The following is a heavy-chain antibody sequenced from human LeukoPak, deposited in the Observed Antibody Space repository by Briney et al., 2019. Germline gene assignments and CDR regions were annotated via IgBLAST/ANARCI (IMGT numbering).Heavy chain of an antibody. CDR2: INHSGST. D-gene: IGHD5-18*01. V-gene: IGHV4-34*01. CDR1: GGSFSGYY. J-gene: IGHJ6*04. Sequence: KPSETLSLTCAVYGGSFSGYYWSWIRQPPGKWLEWIGEINHSGSTNYNPSLKSRVTISVDTSKNQFSLKLSSVTAADTAVYYCARDVDTAMVEKNYYYGMDVWGKGTTVTVSS. CDR3: ARDVDTAMVEKNYYYGMDV.